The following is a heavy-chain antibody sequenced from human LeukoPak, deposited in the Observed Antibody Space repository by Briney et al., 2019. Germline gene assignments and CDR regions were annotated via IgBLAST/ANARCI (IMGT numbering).Heavy chain of an antibody. V-gene: IGHV3-23*01. J-gene: IGHJ4*02. CDR3: TRSGYRHPYHFES. Sequence: GGTLRLSCAASGFTFSSSAMSWVRQAPGKGLEWVSSISGSGDSTYYADSVKGRFTISRDNSKNTLSLQMNSLRADDTAIYYCTRSGYRHPYHFESWGQGTLVIVSS. CDR2: ISGSGDST. CDR1: GFTFSSSA. D-gene: IGHD3-22*01.